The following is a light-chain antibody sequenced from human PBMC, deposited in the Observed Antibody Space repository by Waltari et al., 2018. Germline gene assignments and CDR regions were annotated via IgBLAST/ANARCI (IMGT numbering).Light chain of an antibody. V-gene: IGKV1-5*03. CDR3: QQYSSYPLT. J-gene: IGKJ4*01. Sequence: DIQMTQSPSTLSASVGDRVTITCRASQSINSWLAWYQHKPGKAPKLVIHKATNLESGVPSRFTGSGSGTEFTLTIISLQPDDFATYYCQQYSSYPLTFGGGTKVEIK. CDR1: QSINSW. CDR2: KAT.